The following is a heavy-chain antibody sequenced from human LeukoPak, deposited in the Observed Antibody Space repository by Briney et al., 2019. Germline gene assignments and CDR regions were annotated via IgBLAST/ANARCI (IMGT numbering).Heavy chain of an antibody. Sequence: PSETLSLTCGVYGGSFYGYSWTWICQPPGKGLEWIGDIDDSGSTNYKPSLRSRLSISIDTSKKQFSLRLRSVTAADTAVYYCARGHPPVVAVRTNWFDPWGQGIPVTVSS. CDR2: IDDSGST. CDR3: ARGHPPVVAVRTNWFDP. CDR1: GGSFYGYS. J-gene: IGHJ5*02. D-gene: IGHD2-15*01. V-gene: IGHV4-34*01.